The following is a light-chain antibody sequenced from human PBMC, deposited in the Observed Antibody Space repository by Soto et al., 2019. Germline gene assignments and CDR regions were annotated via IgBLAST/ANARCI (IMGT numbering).Light chain of an antibody. V-gene: IGLV1-47*01. CDR1: SSNIGSHN. Sequence: QPVLTQPPSASGTPGQRVSISCSGGSSNIGSHNVYWYQQLPGTAPKLLIFKNNQQPSGVPDRFSGSKSGTSASLAISGLRSEDEADYYCAAWDDSLSGRVFGTGTKLTVL. CDR2: KNN. J-gene: IGLJ1*01. CDR3: AAWDDSLSGRV.